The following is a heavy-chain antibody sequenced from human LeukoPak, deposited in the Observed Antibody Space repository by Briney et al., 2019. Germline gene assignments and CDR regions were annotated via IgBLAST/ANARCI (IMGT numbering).Heavy chain of an antibody. J-gene: IGHJ6*03. CDR1: GGTFSGYD. D-gene: IGHD6-13*01. V-gene: IGHV4-59*10. CDR3: ATSPGIAAAGTGYYYYYYMDV. CDR2: IYTSGGT. Sequence: PSETLSLICAVYGGTFSGYDWSWIRQPAGKGLEWIGRIYTSGGTNYNPSLKSRLTISVDTPKNQFPLKLSSVTAAATAVYYCATSPGIAAAGTGYYYYYYMDVWGKGTTVTISS.